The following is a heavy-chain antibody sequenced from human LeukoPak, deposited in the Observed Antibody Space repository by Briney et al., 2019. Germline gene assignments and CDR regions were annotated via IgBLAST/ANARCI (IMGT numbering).Heavy chain of an antibody. CDR2: ISAYNGNT. J-gene: IGHJ5*02. Sequence: ASVKVSCKASGYTFTSYGISWVRQAPGQGLEWMGWISAYNGNTNYAQKLQGRVTITRNTSISTAYMELSSLRSEDTAVYYCARGTNPWGQGTLVTVSS. V-gene: IGHV1-18*01. CDR1: GYTFTSYG. CDR3: ARGTNP.